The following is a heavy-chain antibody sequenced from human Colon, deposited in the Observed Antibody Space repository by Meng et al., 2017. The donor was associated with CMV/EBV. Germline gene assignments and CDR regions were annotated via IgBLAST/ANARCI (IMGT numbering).Heavy chain of an antibody. CDR2: IDHTGST. V-gene: IGHV4-34*01. D-gene: IGHD3-10*01. CDR3: ARGGGTPIRGVLPFDF. Sequence: VHLQQWAAGLLKPSETLSLTCALYGGSFSPYYWSWIRQSPGKGPEWIAEIDHTGSTNYNPSLKSRVTISIDTSNSHFSLNLTSATAADTAVYYCARGGGTPIRGVLPFDFWGQGTLVTVSS. CDR1: GGSFSPYY. J-gene: IGHJ4*02.